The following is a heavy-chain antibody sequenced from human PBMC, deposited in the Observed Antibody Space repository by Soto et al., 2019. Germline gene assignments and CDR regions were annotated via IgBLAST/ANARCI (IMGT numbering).Heavy chain of an antibody. CDR1: GDSVSSNSAA. CDR2: TYYRSKWYN. D-gene: IGHD3-3*01. J-gene: IGHJ5*02. V-gene: IGHV6-1*01. Sequence: SPTLSLTCAISGDSVSSNSAAWNWIRQSPSRGLEWLGRTYYRSKWYNDYAVSVKSRITINPDTSKNQFSLQLNSVTPEDTAVYYCARAYDFWSGYYPNWFDPWGQGTLVTVSS. CDR3: ARAYDFWSGYYPNWFDP.